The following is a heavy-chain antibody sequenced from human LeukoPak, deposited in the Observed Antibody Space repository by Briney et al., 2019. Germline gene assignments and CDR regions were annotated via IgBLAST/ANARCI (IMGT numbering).Heavy chain of an antibody. V-gene: IGHV3-23*01. J-gene: IGHJ6*03. Sequence: GGSLRLSCAGSGFTLSIYSMDWVRQSPGKGLEWVSAISGSGGSTYYADSVKGRFTISRDNPKNTLYLQMKSLRAEDTAVYYCAKDLTYYYYYYMDVWGKGTTVTVSS. CDR3: AKDLTYYYYYYMDV. CDR2: ISGSGGST. CDR1: GFTLSIYS.